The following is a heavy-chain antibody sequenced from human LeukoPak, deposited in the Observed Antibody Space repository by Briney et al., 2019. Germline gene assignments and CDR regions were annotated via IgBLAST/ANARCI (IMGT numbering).Heavy chain of an antibody. V-gene: IGHV3-15*07. D-gene: IGHD4-17*01. Sequence: PGGSLRLSCTTSGFNFNNAWMNWVRQAPGKGLEWVGRIKSRTDGGTTVYSAPVKGRFTISRDDSKSTLYLQMNSLKIEDTAVYYCVKDRDYGALADAFDIWGQGTMVTVSS. CDR1: GFNFNNAW. CDR2: IKSRTDGGTT. J-gene: IGHJ3*02. CDR3: VKDRDYGALADAFDI.